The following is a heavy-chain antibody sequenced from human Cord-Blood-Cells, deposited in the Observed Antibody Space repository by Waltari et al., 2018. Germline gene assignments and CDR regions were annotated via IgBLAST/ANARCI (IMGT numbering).Heavy chain of an antibody. CDR3: ARDRVTGDAFDI. J-gene: IGHJ3*02. Sequence: QVQLVQSGAEVKKPGSSVKVSCKASGGTFSSYAISWVRQAPGQGLEWMGGIIPILVIANYAQKFQGRVTITADKSTSTAYMELSSLRSEDTAVYYCARDRVTGDAFDIWGQGTMVTVSS. CDR2: IIPILVIA. CDR1: GGTFSSYA. D-gene: IGHD7-27*01. V-gene: IGHV1-69*10.